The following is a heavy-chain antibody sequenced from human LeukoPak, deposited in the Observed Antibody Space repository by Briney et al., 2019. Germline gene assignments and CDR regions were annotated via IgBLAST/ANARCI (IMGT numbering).Heavy chain of an antibody. CDR1: GYTFTSYG. V-gene: IGHV1-18*01. J-gene: IGHJ4*02. CDR2: IIAYNGNT. D-gene: IGHD3-9*01. CDR3: ARAGYDLLTLAPDPANDY. Sequence: ASVTVSCKASGYTFTSYGFNWVRQAPGQGLEWMGWIIAYNGNTNYAQKLQGRVTMTTDTSTSTAYMELRSLRSDDTAVYHCARAGYDLLTLAPDPANDYWGQGTLVTVSS.